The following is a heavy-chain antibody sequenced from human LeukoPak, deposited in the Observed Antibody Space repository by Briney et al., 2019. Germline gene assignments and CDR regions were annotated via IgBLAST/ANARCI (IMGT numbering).Heavy chain of an antibody. D-gene: IGHD3-16*01. Sequence: GGSLRLSCAASRFTLSNYWMSWVRQAPGKGLEWVANIKQDGSETYYVDSVKGRFTISRDNAKNTLYLQMNSLRADDTAVYFCARVSGLGMNEYLLHWGQGALVTVSS. CDR3: ARVSGLGMNEYLLH. CDR1: RFTLSNYW. J-gene: IGHJ1*01. CDR2: IKQDGSET. V-gene: IGHV3-7*01.